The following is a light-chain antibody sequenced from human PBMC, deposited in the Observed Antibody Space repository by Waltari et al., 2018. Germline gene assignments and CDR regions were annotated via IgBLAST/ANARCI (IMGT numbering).Light chain of an antibody. J-gene: IGLJ3*02. CDR3: LLWYSGARWV. CDR2: DTS. Sequence: QAVVTQEPSLTVSPGGTVTLTGGSSTGAVTSGQDPYGVQQKPGQVPRTLIYDTSNKHSWTPARFSGSLVGGKAALTLSGAQPEDEADYYCLLWYSGARWVFGGGTKLSVL. V-gene: IGLV7-46*01. CDR1: TGAVTSGQD.